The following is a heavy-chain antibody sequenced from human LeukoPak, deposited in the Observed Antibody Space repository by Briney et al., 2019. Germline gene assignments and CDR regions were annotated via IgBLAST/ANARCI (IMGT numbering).Heavy chain of an antibody. CDR3: ARDMYTRDY. CDR2: ISSSSSFI. J-gene: IGHJ4*02. CDR1: GFTFSSYS. V-gene: IGHV3-21*01. D-gene: IGHD6-13*01. Sequence: PGGSLRLSCAASGFTFSSYSMNWVRQAPGKGLEWVSSISSSSSFICYADSVKGRFTISRDNAKNSLYLQMNSLRVEDTAVYYCARDMYTRDYWGQGTLVTVSS.